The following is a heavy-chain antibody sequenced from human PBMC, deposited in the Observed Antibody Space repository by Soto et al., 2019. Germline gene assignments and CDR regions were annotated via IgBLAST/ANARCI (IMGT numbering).Heavy chain of an antibody. CDR2: IYYSGST. J-gene: IGHJ6*02. V-gene: IGHV4-39*01. D-gene: IGHD3-3*01. Sequence: QLQLQESGPGLVKPSETLSLTCTVSGGSISSSSYYWGWIRQPPGKGLEWIGSIYYSGSTYYNPSLKSRVTISVDTSKNQFSLKLSSVTAADTAVYYCARHCSDQKGRITIFGVPQLIGMDVWGQGTTVTVSS. CDR3: ARHCSDQKGRITIFGVPQLIGMDV. CDR1: GGSISSSSYY.